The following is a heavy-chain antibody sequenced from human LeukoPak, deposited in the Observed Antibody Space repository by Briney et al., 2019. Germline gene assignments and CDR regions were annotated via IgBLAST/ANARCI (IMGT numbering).Heavy chain of an antibody. CDR3: ARGPLMSAGGGVDP. Sequence: PSETLSLTCSVSGVSISNYYWSWIRRSAGKGLEWIGRVSINGGSNYNPSLTSRVSMSIDTSKSQFPLKLTSVTAADTAVYYCARGPLMSAGGGVDPWGQGTLVAVSS. D-gene: IGHD6-13*01. CDR1: GVSISNYY. V-gene: IGHV4-4*07. CDR2: VSINGGS. J-gene: IGHJ5*02.